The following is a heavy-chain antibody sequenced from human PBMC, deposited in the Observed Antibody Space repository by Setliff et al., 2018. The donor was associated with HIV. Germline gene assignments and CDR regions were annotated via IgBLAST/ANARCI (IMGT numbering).Heavy chain of an antibody. Sequence: GASVKVSCKASGYTFTSYPMHWVRQAPGQGLEWMGVINTSGGSAGYAEKFRGRVTMTRDKSTSTAYMDLRNLRSEDTAVYYCARNQGGSSGWYAGDYWGHGTLVTVSS. CDR1: GYTFTSYP. V-gene: IGHV1-46*01. D-gene: IGHD6-19*01. CDR2: INTSGGSA. CDR3: ARNQGGSSGWYAGDY. J-gene: IGHJ4*01.